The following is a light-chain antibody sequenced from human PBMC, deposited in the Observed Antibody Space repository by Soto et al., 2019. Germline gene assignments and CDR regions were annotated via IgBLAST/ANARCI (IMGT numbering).Light chain of an antibody. J-gene: IGLJ2*01. CDR3: CSYVDVGV. V-gene: IGLV2-11*01. CDR2: DVS. Sequence: QSALTQPRSVSGSPGQSVTISCTRTSSDIDDYNYVSWYQQHPGKVPKLMIYDVSKRPSGVPGRFSGSKFGNTASLTISGLQAEDEADYYCCSYVDVGVFGGGTKLTVL. CDR1: SSDIDDYNY.